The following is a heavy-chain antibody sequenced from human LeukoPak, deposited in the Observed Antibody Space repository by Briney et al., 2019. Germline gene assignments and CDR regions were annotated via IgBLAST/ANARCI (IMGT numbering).Heavy chain of an antibody. Sequence: GGSLRLSCVASGFSFNNYRMTWVRQAPGKGLEWVAVISYDGSNKYYADSVKGRFTISRGNSKNTLYLQMNNLRAEDTAVYYCARVNNYYYGMDVWGQGTTVTVSS. V-gene: IGHV3-30*03. J-gene: IGHJ6*02. CDR3: ARVNNYYYGMDV. D-gene: IGHD1/OR15-1a*01. CDR1: GFSFNNYR. CDR2: ISYDGSNK.